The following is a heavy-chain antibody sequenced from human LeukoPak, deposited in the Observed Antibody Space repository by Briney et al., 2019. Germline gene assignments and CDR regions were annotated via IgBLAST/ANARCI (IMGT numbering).Heavy chain of an antibody. Sequence: GGSLRLSCAASGFTFRTYSMNWVRQVPGKGLEWVSSISSTSSYIYYADSVKGRFTISRDNAKNSLYLRMNSLRAEDTAVYYCARGGGGSFDYWGQGTLVTVSS. V-gene: IGHV3-21*01. CDR2: ISSTSSYI. J-gene: IGHJ4*02. CDR1: GFTFRTYS. D-gene: IGHD3-16*01. CDR3: ARGGGGSFDY.